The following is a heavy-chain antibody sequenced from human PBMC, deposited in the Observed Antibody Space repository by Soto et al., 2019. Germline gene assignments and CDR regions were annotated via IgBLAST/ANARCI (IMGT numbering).Heavy chain of an antibody. D-gene: IGHD6-6*01. CDR1: GFTFSDHG. Sequence: LRLSCTASGFTFSDHGMHWVRQAPGKGLEWVSSISGSVGSTFYADSVKGRFTISRDNSMNTLYLQMNSLRAEDTAVYYCAKDRTIASRNFDSWGQGALVTVSS. CDR3: AKDRTIASRNFDS. J-gene: IGHJ4*02. CDR2: ISGSVGST. V-gene: IGHV3-23*01.